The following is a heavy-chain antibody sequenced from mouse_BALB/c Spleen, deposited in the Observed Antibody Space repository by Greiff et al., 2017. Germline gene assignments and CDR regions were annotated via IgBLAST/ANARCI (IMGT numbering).Heavy chain of an antibody. D-gene: IGHD1-1*01. Sequence: QVQLQQPGAELVMPGASVKMSCKASGYTFTDYWMHWVKQRPGQGLEWIGAIDTSDSYTSYNQKFKGKATLTVDESSSTAYMQLSSLTSEDSAVYYCARDGSSWGYWGQGTTLTVSS. CDR2: IDTSDSYT. CDR3: ARDGSSWGY. J-gene: IGHJ2*01. V-gene: IGHV1-69*01. CDR1: GYTFTDYW.